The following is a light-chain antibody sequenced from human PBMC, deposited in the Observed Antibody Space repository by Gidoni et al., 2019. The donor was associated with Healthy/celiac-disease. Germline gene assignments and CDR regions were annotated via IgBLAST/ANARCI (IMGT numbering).Light chain of an antibody. V-gene: IGLV2-11*01. J-gene: IGLJ1*01. CDR2: DVS. CDR1: SSDVGGSND. CDR3: CSYAGSYIYV. Sequence: QSALTQPRSVSGSPGQTVTITCTGTSSDVGGSNDVSWYQQHPGKAPKLMIYDVSKRPSGVPDRFSSSKSGNTASLTISGLQAEDEADYYCCSYAGSYIYVFGTGTKVTVL.